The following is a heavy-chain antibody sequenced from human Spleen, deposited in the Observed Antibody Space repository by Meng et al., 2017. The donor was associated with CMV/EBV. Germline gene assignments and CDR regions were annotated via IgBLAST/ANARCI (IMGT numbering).Heavy chain of an antibody. CDR1: GHSISSDYY. J-gene: IGHJ4*02. D-gene: IGHD4-17*01. CDR3: ARDHGDSRGGYFDY. CDR2: INHSGST. V-gene: IGHV4-38-2*02. Sequence: GSLRLSCTVSGHSISSDYYWGWIRQSPGKGLEWIGSINHSGSTFYNPSLNSRVTISIDTSKNQFSLKLRSVTAADTAVYYCARDHGDSRGGYFDYWGQGTLVTVS.